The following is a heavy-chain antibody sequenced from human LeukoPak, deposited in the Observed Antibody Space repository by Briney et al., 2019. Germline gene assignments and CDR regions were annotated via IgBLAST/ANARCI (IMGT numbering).Heavy chain of an antibody. V-gene: IGHV1-3*01. CDR2: INAGNGST. CDR3: ARGRWSATTAAYYLDF. Sequence: ASVKVSCKASEYTFTDYAINWVRQAPGQRLEWMGWINAGNGSTKYSQKFQGRVTITRDTSASTAYMELSSLTSEDTAVYYCARGRWSATTAAYYLDFWGQGTLVTVSS. J-gene: IGHJ4*02. CDR1: EYTFTDYA. D-gene: IGHD5-24*01.